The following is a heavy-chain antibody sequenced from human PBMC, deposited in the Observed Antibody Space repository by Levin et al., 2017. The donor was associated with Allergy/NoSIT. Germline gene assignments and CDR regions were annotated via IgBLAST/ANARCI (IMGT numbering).Heavy chain of an antibody. V-gene: IGHV3-30*18. Sequence: GESLKISCAASGFTFSSYGMHWVRQAPGKGLEWVAVTSYDGSSEYNAESVKGRFTISRDNSKNTLYLQMNSLGAEDTDVYYCAKQAPSGYHYWYFDLWGRGTLVTVSS. CDR2: TSYDGSSE. CDR3: AKQAPSGYHYWYFDL. CDR1: GFTFSSYG. D-gene: IGHD3-22*01. J-gene: IGHJ2*01.